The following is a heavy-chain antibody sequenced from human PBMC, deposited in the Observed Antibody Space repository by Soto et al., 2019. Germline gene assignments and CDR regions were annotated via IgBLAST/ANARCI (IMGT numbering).Heavy chain of an antibody. D-gene: IGHD3-10*01. J-gene: IGHJ4*02. V-gene: IGHV3-30-3*01. CDR2: ISDDGSNK. CDR1: GFTFSSYA. CDR3: ARFGQGLSIDY. Sequence: QVQLVESGGGVVQPGRSLRLSCAASGFTFSSYAMHWVRQAPGKGLEWVAVISDDGSNKYYADSVKGRFTISRDNSKNTLYLQMNSRRAEDTAVYYCARFGQGLSIDYWGQGTLVTVSS.